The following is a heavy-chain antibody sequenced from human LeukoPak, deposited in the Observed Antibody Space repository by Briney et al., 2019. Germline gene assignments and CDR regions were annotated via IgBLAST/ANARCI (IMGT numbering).Heavy chain of an antibody. CDR2: IYSGGST. Sequence: GGSPRLSCAASGFTFSGYAMNWVRQAPGKGLEWVSVIYSGGSTYYADSVKGRFTISRDNSKNTLYLQMNSLRAEDTAVYYCARGSRGYYGSGSYYTFWGQGTLVTVSS. V-gene: IGHV3-53*01. J-gene: IGHJ4*02. CDR1: GFTFSGYA. D-gene: IGHD3-10*01. CDR3: ARGSRGYYGSGSYYTF.